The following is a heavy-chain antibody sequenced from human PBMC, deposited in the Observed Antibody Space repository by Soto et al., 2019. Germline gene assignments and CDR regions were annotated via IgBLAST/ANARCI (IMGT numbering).Heavy chain of an antibody. D-gene: IGHD6-6*01. Sequence: GGSLRLSCAASGFTFSSYSMNWVRQAPGKGLEWVSYISSSSSTIYYADSVKGRFTISRDNAKNSLYLQMNSLRDEDTAVYYCARVRPARYSSSPHFDYWGQGTLVTVSS. CDR2: ISSSSSTI. CDR1: GFTFSSYS. J-gene: IGHJ4*02. V-gene: IGHV3-48*02. CDR3: ARVRPARYSSSPHFDY.